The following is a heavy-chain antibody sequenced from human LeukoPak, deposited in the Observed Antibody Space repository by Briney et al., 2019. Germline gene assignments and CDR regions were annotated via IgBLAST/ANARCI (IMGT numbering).Heavy chain of an antibody. D-gene: IGHD2-15*01. V-gene: IGHV4-38-2*02. CDR1: GYSISSGYY. CDR2: IYRSGST. Sequence: PSETLSLTCTVSGYSISSGYYWGWIRQPPGKGLEWIGSIYRSGSTYYNPSLKSRVTISVDTSKNQFSLKLSSVTAADTAVYYCARDHFLLGYYFDYWGQGTLVTVSS. J-gene: IGHJ4*02. CDR3: ARDHFLLGYYFDY.